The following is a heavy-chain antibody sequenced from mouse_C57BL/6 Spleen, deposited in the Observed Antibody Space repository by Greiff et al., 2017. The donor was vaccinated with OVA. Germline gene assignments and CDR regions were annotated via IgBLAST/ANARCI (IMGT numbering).Heavy chain of an antibody. CDR3: ARSLPITTVVAPYYAMDY. D-gene: IGHD1-1*01. V-gene: IGHV1-26*01. J-gene: IGHJ4*01. CDR2: INPNNGGT. Sequence: EVQLQQSGPELVKPGASVKISCKASGYTFTDYYMNWVKQSHGKSLEWIGDINPNNGGTSYNQKFKGKATLTVDKSSSTAYMELRSLTSEDSAVYYCARSLPITTVVAPYYAMDYWGQGTSVTVSS. CDR1: GYTFTDYY.